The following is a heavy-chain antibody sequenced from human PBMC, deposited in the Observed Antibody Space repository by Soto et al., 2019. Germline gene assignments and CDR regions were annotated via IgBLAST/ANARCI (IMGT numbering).Heavy chain of an antibody. CDR2: IYYSGST. D-gene: IGHD5-12*01. Sequence: QVQLQESGPGLVKPSETLSLTCTVSGGSISSYYWSWIRQPPGKGLEWIGYIYYSGSTNYNPSLKSRVTISVDTSKNQFSLKLSSVTAADTAVYYCARSGPQGWLQSSHVDYWGQGTLVTVSS. V-gene: IGHV4-59*01. J-gene: IGHJ4*02. CDR1: GGSISSYY. CDR3: ARSGPQGWLQSSHVDY.